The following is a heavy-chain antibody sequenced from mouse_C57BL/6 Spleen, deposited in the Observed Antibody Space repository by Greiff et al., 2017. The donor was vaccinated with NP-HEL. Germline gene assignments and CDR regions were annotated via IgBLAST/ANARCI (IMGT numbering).Heavy chain of an antibody. D-gene: IGHD1-1*01. Sequence: VQLQQPGAELVKPGASVKLSCKASGYTFTSYWMHWVKQRPGQGLEWIGMIHPNSGSTNYNEKFKSKATLTVDKSSSTAYMQLSSLTSEDSAVYYCAREKVTVVATMYFDVWGTGTTVTVSS. V-gene: IGHV1-64*01. CDR1: GYTFTSYW. CDR2: IHPNSGST. CDR3: AREKVTVVATMYFDV. J-gene: IGHJ1*03.